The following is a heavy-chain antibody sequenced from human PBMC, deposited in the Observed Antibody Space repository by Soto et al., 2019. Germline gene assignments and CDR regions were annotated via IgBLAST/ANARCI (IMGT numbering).Heavy chain of an antibody. V-gene: IGHV3-23*01. J-gene: IGHJ3*02. Sequence: GGSLRLSCVASGFTVRSYAMRSVRQAPEKGLEWVSAISYSGGSTYYAGSVKGRFTISRDNSQSTLFLQMDSLRAEDTAVYYCAKAIVESTVRTRAFDIWGQGTMVTVSS. D-gene: IGHD1-26*01. CDR1: GFTVRSYA. CDR2: ISYSGGST. CDR3: AKAIVESTVRTRAFDI.